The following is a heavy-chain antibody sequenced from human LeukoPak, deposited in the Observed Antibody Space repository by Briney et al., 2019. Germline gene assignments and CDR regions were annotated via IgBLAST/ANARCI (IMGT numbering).Heavy chain of an antibody. CDR1: GYTFTNYA. Sequence: ASVKVSCEASGYTFTNYAIHWVRQAPGQTLEWMGWINTGNGNTQYSQKFQGRVTITRDTSASTAYMELSTLRSEDTAVYYCARDSGSGFYEMTYGGQGTLVIVSS. CDR2: INTGNGNT. D-gene: IGHD3-22*01. J-gene: IGHJ4*02. V-gene: IGHV1-3*04. CDR3: ARDSGSGFYEMTY.